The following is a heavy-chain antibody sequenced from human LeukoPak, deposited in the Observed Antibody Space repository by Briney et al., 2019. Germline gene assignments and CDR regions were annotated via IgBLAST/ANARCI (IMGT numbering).Heavy chain of an antibody. CDR2: NSSSSSTI. CDR1: GLTLSSDS. CDR3: ARGKQQLVGY. J-gene: IGHJ4*02. Sequence: GGSLRLSCATPGLTLSSDSVDSVRQARGGGLGWVSYNSSSSSTIYYADSVKGRFTISRDNAKNSLYLQMNSLRAEDTAVYYCARGKQQLVGYWGQGTLVTVSS. V-gene: IGHV3-48*01. D-gene: IGHD6-13*01.